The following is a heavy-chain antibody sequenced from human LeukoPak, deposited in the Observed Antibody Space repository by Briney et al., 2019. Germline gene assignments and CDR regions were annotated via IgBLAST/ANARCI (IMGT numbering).Heavy chain of an antibody. Sequence: GGSLRLSCAASGFTFSSHGMNWVRQAPGKGLEWVSGISGSGGRTYYADSVKGRFTVSRDNSNHMLYLQMNSLIAEDTAIYYCAKDDDWLRFEHWGRGTPVSVSS. CDR3: AKDDDWLRFEH. D-gene: IGHD5-12*01. V-gene: IGHV3-23*01. J-gene: IGHJ4*02. CDR1: GFTFSSHG. CDR2: ISGSGGRT.